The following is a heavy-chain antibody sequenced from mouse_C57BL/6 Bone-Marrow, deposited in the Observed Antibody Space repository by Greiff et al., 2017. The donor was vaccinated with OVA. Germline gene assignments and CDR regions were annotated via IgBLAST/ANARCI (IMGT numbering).Heavy chain of an antibody. J-gene: IGHJ2*01. CDR2: INPSTGYT. CDR1: GYTFTSYW. CDR3: ADSSGYDD. D-gene: IGHD3-2*01. Sequence: VQLVESGAELAKPGASVKMSCKASGYTFTSYWMHWVKQRPGQGLEWIGYINPSTGYTEYNQKFKDKATLTADKSSSTAYMQLSSLTSEDSAVYDCADSSGYDDWGQGTTLTVSS. V-gene: IGHV1-7*01.